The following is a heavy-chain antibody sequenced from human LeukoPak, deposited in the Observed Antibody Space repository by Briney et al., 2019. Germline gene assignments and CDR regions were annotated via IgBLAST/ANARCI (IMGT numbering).Heavy chain of an antibody. CDR2: IRSKAYGGTT. V-gene: IGHV3-49*04. Sequence: PGRSLRLSCTASGFTFGDYAMSWVRQAPGKGLEWVGFIRSKAYGGTTEYAASVKGRITISRDDSKSIVYLQLNSLKTKDTAVYYCTRDGPEVDYWGQGTLVTVSS. J-gene: IGHJ4*02. CDR1: GFTFGDYA. CDR3: TRDGPEVDY.